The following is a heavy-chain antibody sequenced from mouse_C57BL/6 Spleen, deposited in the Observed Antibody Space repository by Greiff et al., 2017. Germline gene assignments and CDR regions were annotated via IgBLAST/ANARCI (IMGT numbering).Heavy chain of an antibody. CDR3: TRDRYGSSYSAYFDY. CDR1: GFTFSSYA. J-gene: IGHJ2*01. CDR2: ISSGGDYI. Sequence: EVKLVASGEGLVKPGGSLKLSCAASGFTFSSYAMSWVRQTPEKRLEWVAYISSGGDYIYYADTVKGRFTISRDNARNTQYLQMSSLKSEDTAMYYCTRDRYGSSYSAYFDYWGQGTTLTVSS. V-gene: IGHV5-9-1*02. D-gene: IGHD1-1*01.